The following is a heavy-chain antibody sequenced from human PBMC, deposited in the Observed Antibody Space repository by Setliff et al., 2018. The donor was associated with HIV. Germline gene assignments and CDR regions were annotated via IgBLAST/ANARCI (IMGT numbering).Heavy chain of an antibody. CDR3: AKDRYYDSSGSPFDY. D-gene: IGHD3-22*01. CDR1: GFTFSSYW. CDR2: MNTDGSST. Sequence: PGGSLRLSCAASGFTFSSYWMHWVRQAPGKGLVWVFGMNTDGSSTRYADSVKGRFTISRDNSKNTLYLQMNSLRAEDTAVYYCAKDRYYDSSGSPFDYWGQGTLVTVSS. V-gene: IGHV3-74*01. J-gene: IGHJ4*02.